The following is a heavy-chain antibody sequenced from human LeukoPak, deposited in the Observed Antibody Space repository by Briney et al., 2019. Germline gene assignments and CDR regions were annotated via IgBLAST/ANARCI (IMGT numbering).Heavy chain of an antibody. CDR1: GVSLTSYY. J-gene: IGHJ5*02. CDR3: ARLSRYCDGSSCHGDNWVDP. D-gene: IGHD2-21*01. V-gene: IGHV4-59*01. Sequence: NPSETLSLTCTVSGVSLTSYYWTWIRQPPRKGLEWIADIHSSGNTKYSPSLKSRVTISVDTSKNQFSLKVNSVTAEDTAMYYCARLSRYCDGSSCHGDNWVDPWGQGTLVTVSS. CDR2: IHSSGNT.